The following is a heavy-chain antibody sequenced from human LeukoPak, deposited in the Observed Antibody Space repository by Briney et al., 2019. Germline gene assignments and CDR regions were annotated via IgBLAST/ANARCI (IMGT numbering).Heavy chain of an antibody. CDR1: GFTFSSYA. Sequence: GGSLRLSCAASGFTFSSYAMSWVRQAPGKGLEWVSAISGSGGSTYYADSVKGRFTISRDNSKNTLYLQMNSLRAEDTAVYYCAKEPTLGYFPTGAFDYWGQGTPVTVSS. CDR2: ISGSGGST. D-gene: IGHD3-9*01. CDR3: AKEPTLGYFPTGAFDY. V-gene: IGHV3-23*01. J-gene: IGHJ4*02.